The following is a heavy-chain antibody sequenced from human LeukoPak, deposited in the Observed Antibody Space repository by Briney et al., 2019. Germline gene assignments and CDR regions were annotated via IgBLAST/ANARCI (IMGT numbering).Heavy chain of an antibody. CDR1: GGSISSSSSSSYY. D-gene: IGHD1-26*01. CDR3: ARTGGLGWFDP. CDR2: IFYSGNT. V-gene: IGHV4-39*01. J-gene: IGHJ5*02. Sequence: PSETLSLTCTVSGGSISSSSSSSYYWGWVRQPPGRGLEGIGTIFYSGNTYYNPSLKSRVTISVDTSKNQFSLKLNSVTAADTAMYYCARTGGLGWFDPWGQGTLVTVSS.